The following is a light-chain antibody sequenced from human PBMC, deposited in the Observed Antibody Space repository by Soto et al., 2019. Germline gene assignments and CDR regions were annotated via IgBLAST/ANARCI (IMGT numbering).Light chain of an antibody. J-gene: IGKJ2*01. Sequence: EVVLTQSPATLSVSPGQRATLSCRASQSLRSNLAWYQHKPGQSPRLLIYGASSRATGVPDRFSGTGSATDFSLTISSLEPEDFAVYYCHQYAITPHTFGQGTSLQI. CDR3: HQYAITPHT. V-gene: IGKV3D-15*01. CDR1: QSLRSN. CDR2: GAS.